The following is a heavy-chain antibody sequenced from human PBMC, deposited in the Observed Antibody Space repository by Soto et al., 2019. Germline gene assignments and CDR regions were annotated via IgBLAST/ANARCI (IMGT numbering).Heavy chain of an antibody. CDR1: GGTFSSYA. CDR3: ARAWGWDGYTPFDY. Sequence: QVQLVQSGAEVKKPGSSVKVSCKASGGTFSSYAISWVRQAPGQGLEWMGGIIPIFGTANYAQKFQGRVTXXAXEXXSTAYMELSSLRSEDTAVYYCARAWGWDGYTPFDYWGQGTLVTVSS. CDR2: IIPIFGTA. J-gene: IGHJ4*02. V-gene: IGHV1-69*12. D-gene: IGHD5-12*01.